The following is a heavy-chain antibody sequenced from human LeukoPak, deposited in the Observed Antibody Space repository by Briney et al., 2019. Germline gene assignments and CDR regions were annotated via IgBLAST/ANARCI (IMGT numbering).Heavy chain of an antibody. Sequence: SETLALTCAVHGGSFSGYYWSWIRQPPGKGLEWIGEINHSGSTNYNPSLKSRVTISVDTSKNQFSLKLSSVTAADTAVYYCASGVWNYDYWGQGTLVTVSS. CDR1: GGSFSGYY. CDR3: ASGVWNYDY. CDR2: INHSGST. D-gene: IGHD1-7*01. V-gene: IGHV4-34*01. J-gene: IGHJ4*02.